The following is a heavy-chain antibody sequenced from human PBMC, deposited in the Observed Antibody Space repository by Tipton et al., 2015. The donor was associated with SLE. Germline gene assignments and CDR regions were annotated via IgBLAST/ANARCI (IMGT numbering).Heavy chain of an antibody. Sequence: GLVKPSETLSLTCTVSGGSISSYYWSWIRQPPGKGLEWIGYIYYSGSTNYNPSLKSRVTISVDTSKNQFSLRVNSVTSADTAVYYCARDWRGYYGSQAYYYYGMDVWGQGTTVIVSS. CDR3: ARDWRGYYGSQAYYYYGMDV. J-gene: IGHJ6*02. D-gene: IGHD3-10*01. V-gene: IGHV4-59*01. CDR2: IYYSGST. CDR1: GGSISSYY.